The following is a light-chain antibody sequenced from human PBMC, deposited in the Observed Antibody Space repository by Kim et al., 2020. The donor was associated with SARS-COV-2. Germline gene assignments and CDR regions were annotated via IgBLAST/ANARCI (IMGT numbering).Light chain of an antibody. CDR3: QQYASAPYT. V-gene: IGKV3-20*01. CDR2: ATS. Sequence: EVVLMQSPGTVSLSPGERATLSCRASQIVSSSYLTWFQQKPGQPPRLLIYATSTRATGIPDRFSGSGSGTDFALTINRLEPEDFAVYYCQQYASAPYTFGQGTKVEI. CDR1: QIVSSSY. J-gene: IGKJ2*01.